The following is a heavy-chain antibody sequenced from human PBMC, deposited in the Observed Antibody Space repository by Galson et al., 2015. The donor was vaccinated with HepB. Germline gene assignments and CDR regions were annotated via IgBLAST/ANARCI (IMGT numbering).Heavy chain of an antibody. CDR2: TSGDGIYR. D-gene: IGHD6-19*01. CDR1: GFNFSADY. V-gene: IGHV3-11*06. CDR3: ATLAVAGPSDY. Sequence: SLRLSCAASGFNFSADYMSWIRQAPGEGLEWIAYTSGDGIYRDYDDSVRGRFTISRDNAKNSVYLQMNSLRVEDTAVYYCATLAVAGPSDYWGQGTLVTVSS. J-gene: IGHJ4*02.